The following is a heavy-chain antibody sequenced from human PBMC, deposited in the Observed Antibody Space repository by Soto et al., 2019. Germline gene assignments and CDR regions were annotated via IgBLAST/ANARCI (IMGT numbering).Heavy chain of an antibody. CDR3: AKGQNSGTYRFYFDY. CDR1: GITLSSYA. Sequence: SLRLSCAASGITLSSYAMSWVRQAPGKGPEWVSGISASGGSTSYADSVKGRFTISRDNSKNTLYLQMNSLGADDTAVYHCAKGQNSGTYRFYFDYWGQGALVTV. CDR2: ISASGGST. J-gene: IGHJ4*02. D-gene: IGHD1-26*01. V-gene: IGHV3-23*01.